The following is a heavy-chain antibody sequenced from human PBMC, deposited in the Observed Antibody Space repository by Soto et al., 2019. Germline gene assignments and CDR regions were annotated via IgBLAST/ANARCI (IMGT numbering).Heavy chain of an antibody. D-gene: IGHD2-21*02. CDR2: INPNSGGT. CDR3: ARAHCGGVCYSGVDF. CDR1: GYTFTGYY. J-gene: IGHJ4*02. Sequence: QVQLVQSGAEVKKPGASLKVSCKASGYTFTGYYMHWVRQAPGQGLEWMGWINPNSGGTNYAHKFQGWVTMTRDTSIRPAYMELSRLKSDDTAVYYCARAHCGGVCYSGVDFWGQGTLVTVAS. V-gene: IGHV1-2*04.